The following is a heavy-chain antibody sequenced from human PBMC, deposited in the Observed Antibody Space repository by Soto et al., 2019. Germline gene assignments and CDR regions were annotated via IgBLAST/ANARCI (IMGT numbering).Heavy chain of an antibody. J-gene: IGHJ4*02. V-gene: IGHV4-39*01. CDR3: ARGDSITIFGVVTNDY. Sequence: SETLSLTCTVSGGSISSSSYYWGWIRQPPGKGLEWIGSIYYSGSTYYNPSLKSRVTISVDTSKNQFSLKLSSVTAADTAVYYCARGDSITIFGVVTNDYWGQGTLVTSPQ. CDR2: IYYSGST. D-gene: IGHD3-3*01. CDR1: GGSISSSSYY.